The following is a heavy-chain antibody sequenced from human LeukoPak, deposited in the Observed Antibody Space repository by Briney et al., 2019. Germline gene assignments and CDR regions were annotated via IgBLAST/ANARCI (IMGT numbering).Heavy chain of an antibody. CDR1: GGTFSSYA. CDR3: AGGGPEGYCSSTSCYPPFDY. D-gene: IGHD2-2*01. V-gene: IGHV1-69*13. Sequence: SVRVSCKASGGTFSSYAISWVRQAPGQGLEWMGGIIPIFGTANYAQKFQGRVTITADESTSTAYMELSSLRSEDTAVYYCAGGGPEGYCSSTSCYPPFDYWGQGTLVTVSS. CDR2: IIPIFGTA. J-gene: IGHJ4*02.